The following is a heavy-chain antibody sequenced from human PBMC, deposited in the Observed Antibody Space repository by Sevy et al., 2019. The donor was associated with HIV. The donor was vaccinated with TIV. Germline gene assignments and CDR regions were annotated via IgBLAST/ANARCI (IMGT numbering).Heavy chain of an antibody. CDR1: AFTFSHYA. J-gene: IGHJ4*02. D-gene: IGHD6-13*01. CDR3: AKNTAAAGTGGFHY. Sequence: GGSLRLSCAASAFTFSHYAMHWVRQAPGKGLEWVAFIHFDGRDKYYADSVKGRFTISRDNSKNMLYLQMNSLRAEDTAVYYCAKNTAAAGTGGFHYWGQGTRVTVSS. V-gene: IGHV3-30*02. CDR2: IHFDGRDK.